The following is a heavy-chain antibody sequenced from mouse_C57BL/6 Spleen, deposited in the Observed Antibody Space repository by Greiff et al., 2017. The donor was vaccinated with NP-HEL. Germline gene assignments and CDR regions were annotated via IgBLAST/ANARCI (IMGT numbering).Heavy chain of an antibody. D-gene: IGHD2-3*01. Sequence: DVKLVESGGGLVKPGGSLKLSCAASGFTFSDYGMHWVRQAPEKGLEWVAYISSGSSTIYYADTVKGRFTISRDNAKNTLFLQMTSLRSEDTAMYYCARLKDGYSDYWGQGTTLTVSS. CDR1: GFTFSDYG. CDR2: ISSGSSTI. V-gene: IGHV5-17*01. CDR3: ARLKDGYSDY. J-gene: IGHJ2*01.